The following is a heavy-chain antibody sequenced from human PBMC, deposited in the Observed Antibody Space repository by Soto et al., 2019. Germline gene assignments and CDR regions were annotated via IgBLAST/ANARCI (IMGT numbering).Heavy chain of an antibody. CDR1: GYTFTSYD. CDR2: INAGSGNT. J-gene: IGHJ4*02. CDR3: ARNKLHYDSSGYYFDYFAY. D-gene: IGHD3-22*01. Sequence: RASVKVSCKASGYTFTSYDMHWVRQAPGQRLEWMGWINAGSGNTKYSQKFQGRVTITRDTSISTAYMELSSLRSDDTAVYYCARNKLHYDSSGYYFDYFAYWGQGTLVTVSS. V-gene: IGHV1-3*01.